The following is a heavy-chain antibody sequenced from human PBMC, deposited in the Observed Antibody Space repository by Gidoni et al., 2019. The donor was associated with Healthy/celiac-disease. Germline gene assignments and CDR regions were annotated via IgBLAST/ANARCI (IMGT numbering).Heavy chain of an antibody. V-gene: IGHV3-30-3*01. CDR2: ISYDGSNK. CDR3: ARDRLDTAMVMGPFDY. Sequence: QVQLVESGGGVVQPGRSLRLSCAASRFTFRIYAMHWVRQAPGKGLEWVAVISYDGSNKYYADSVKGRFTISRDNSKNTLYLQMNSLRAEDTAVYYCARDRLDTAMVMGPFDYWGQGTLVTVSS. D-gene: IGHD5-18*01. J-gene: IGHJ4*02. CDR1: RFTFRIYA.